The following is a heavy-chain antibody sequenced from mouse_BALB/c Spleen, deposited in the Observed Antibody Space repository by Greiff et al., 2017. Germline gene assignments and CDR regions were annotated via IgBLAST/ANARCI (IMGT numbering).Heavy chain of an antibody. J-gene: IGHJ3*01. CDR2: ILPGSGST. CDR3: ARSYGNYEAWFAY. V-gene: IGHV1-9*01. CDR1: GYTFSSYW. D-gene: IGHD2-1*01. Sequence: VKLMESGAELMKPGASVKISCKATGYTFSSYWIEWVKQRPGHGLEWIGEILPGSGSTNYNEKFKGKATFTADTSSNTAYMQLSSLTSEDSAVYYCARSYGNYEAWFAYWGQGTLVTVSA.